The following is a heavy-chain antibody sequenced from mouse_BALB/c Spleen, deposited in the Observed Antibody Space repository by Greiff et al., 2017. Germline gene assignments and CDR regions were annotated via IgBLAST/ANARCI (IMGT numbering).Heavy chain of an antibody. CDR3: TSETNHRAMDY. V-gene: IGHV1-5*01. CDR1: GYSFTSYW. CDR2: IYPGNSDT. Sequence: VQLMESGTVLARPGASGKMSCKASGYSFTSYWMHWVKQRPGQGLEWVGAIYPGNSDTSYNQKFKGKAKLAAVTSASTAYMELSSLTNEDSAVYYCTSETNHRAMDYWGQGTSVTVSS. J-gene: IGHJ4*01.